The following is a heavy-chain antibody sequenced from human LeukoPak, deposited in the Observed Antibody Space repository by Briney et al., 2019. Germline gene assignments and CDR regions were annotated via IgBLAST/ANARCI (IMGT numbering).Heavy chain of an antibody. Sequence: GESLKISCKCSGYSIASYWISLVRQMPGKGLEWMGIIYPGDSDMRYSPSFQGQVTISADKSISIAYLQWSTLKASDIAMYYCVRHGIGYTYAGDYWGPGTLVTVSS. V-gene: IGHV5-51*01. D-gene: IGHD5-18*01. CDR1: GYSIASYW. CDR2: IYPGDSDM. J-gene: IGHJ4*02. CDR3: VRHGIGYTYAGDY.